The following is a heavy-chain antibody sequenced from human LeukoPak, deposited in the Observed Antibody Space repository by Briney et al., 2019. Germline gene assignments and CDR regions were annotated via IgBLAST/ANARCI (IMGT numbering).Heavy chain of an antibody. D-gene: IGHD3-22*01. CDR2: ISSSSSTI. CDR3: AKGEGHDSSGYYPS. J-gene: IGHJ5*02. Sequence: GESLRLSCAVSGFTFSSYSMKWVRHAQGKGLEWVSHISSSSSTIYYADSVKGRFTISRDNAKNSLYLQMNSLRAEDTALYYCAKGEGHDSSGYYPSWGQGTLVTVSS. V-gene: IGHV3-48*01. CDR1: GFTFSSYS.